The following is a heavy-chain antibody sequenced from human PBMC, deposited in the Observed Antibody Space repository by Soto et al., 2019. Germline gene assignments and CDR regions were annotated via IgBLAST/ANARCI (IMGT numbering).Heavy chain of an antibody. Sequence: GGSLRLSCAASVFTFSSYAMSWVRQAPGKGLEWVSAISGSGGSTYYADSVKGRFTISRDNSKNTLYLQMNSLRAEDTAVYYCAKGISSWSDAFDIWGQGTMVTVSS. V-gene: IGHV3-23*01. CDR1: VFTFSSYA. D-gene: IGHD6-13*01. CDR2: ISGSGGST. CDR3: AKGISSWSDAFDI. J-gene: IGHJ3*02.